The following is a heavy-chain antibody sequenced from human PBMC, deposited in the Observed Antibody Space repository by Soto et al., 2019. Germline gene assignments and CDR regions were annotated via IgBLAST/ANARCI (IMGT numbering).Heavy chain of an antibody. D-gene: IGHD1-26*01. CDR1: GGSFSGYS. CDR3: ARGLFSETHYSGGWYFFDY. Sequence: QVQLQQWGAGLLKPSETLSLTCAVYGGSFSGYSWTWIRQSPGKGLEWIGQINDGGSANYNPSLKSRVTISVDTSTNEFFLELSSVTAADTAVYYCARGLFSETHYSGGWYFFDYWGQGTLVTVSS. J-gene: IGHJ4*02. CDR2: INDGGSA. V-gene: IGHV4-34*01.